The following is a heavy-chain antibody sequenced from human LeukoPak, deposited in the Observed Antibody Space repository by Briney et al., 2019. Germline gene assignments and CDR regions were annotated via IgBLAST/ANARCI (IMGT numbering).Heavy chain of an antibody. CDR2: IYYSGST. D-gene: IGHD2-15*01. J-gene: IGHJ4*02. CDR1: GGSISSGDYY. V-gene: IGHV4-30-4*02. CDR3: AREIDCSGGSCYHFDY. Sequence: SETLSLTCTVSGGSISSGDYYWSWIRQPPGKGLEWIGYIYYSGSTYYNPSLKSRVTISVDTSKNQFSLKLSSVTAADTAVYYCAREIDCSGGSCYHFDYWGQGTLVTVSS.